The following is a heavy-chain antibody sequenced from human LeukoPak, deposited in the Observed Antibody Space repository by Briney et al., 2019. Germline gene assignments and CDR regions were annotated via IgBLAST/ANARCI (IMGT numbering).Heavy chain of an antibody. CDR3: TTDPLSAVVTTLEWFDP. J-gene: IGHJ5*02. CDR2: IKSKTDGGTT. D-gene: IGHD4-23*01. Sequence: GGSLRLSCAASGFTFSSYAMSWVRQAPGKGLEWVGRIKSKTDGGTTDYAAPVKGRFTISRDDSKNTLYLQMNSLKTEDTAVYYCTTDPLSAVVTTLEWFDPWGQGTLVTVSS. CDR1: GFTFSSYA. V-gene: IGHV3-15*01.